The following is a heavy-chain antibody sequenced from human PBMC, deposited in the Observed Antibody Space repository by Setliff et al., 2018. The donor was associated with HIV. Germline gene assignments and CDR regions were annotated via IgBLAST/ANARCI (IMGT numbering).Heavy chain of an antibody. CDR3: ARDPGRYNGMDV. J-gene: IGHJ6*02. CDR2: INVDGSSI. Sequence: GALRLSCAASGFTFTDYWMHWVRQVPGQGLVWVSRINVDGSSISYADSVKGRFTISRDNAKNTLFLQMKSLRAEDTAVYYCARDPGRYNGMDVWGQGTTVTVSS. V-gene: IGHV3-74*01. CDR1: GFTFTDYW. D-gene: IGHD1-20*01.